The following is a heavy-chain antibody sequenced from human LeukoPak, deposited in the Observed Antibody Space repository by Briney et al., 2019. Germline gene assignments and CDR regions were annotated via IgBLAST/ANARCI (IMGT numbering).Heavy chain of an antibody. D-gene: IGHD5-12*01. CDR3: ASSPRYSGYESFDY. CDR2: IYSGGST. CDR1: GFTVSSNY. Sequence: QPGGSLRLSCAASGFTVSSNYMSWVRQAPGKGLEWVSVIYSGGSTYYADSVKGRFTISRDNSKNTLYLQMNSLRAEDTAVYYCASSPRYSGYESFDYWGQGTLVTVSS. V-gene: IGHV3-66*01. J-gene: IGHJ4*02.